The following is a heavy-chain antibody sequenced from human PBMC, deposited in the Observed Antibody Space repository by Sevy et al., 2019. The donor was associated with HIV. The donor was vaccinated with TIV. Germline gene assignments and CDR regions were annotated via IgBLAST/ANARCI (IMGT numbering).Heavy chain of an antibody. J-gene: IGHJ4*02. D-gene: IGHD3-10*01. CDR1: GGSISSYY. Sequence: SETLSLTCTVSGGSISSYYWSWIWEPAGKGLEWIGRIYTSGSTNYNPSLKSPVTMSVDTSKNQFCLRLSSVTAADTAVYYCARESYGSGVDYWGQGTLVTVSS. CDR3: ARESYGSGVDY. CDR2: IYTSGST. V-gene: IGHV4-4*07.